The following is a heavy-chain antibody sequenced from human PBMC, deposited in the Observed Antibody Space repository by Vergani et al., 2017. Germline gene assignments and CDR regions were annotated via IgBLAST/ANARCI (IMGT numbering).Heavy chain of an antibody. CDR2: IYWNDDQ. Sequence: QITLKESGPTLVKPTQTLTLTCTFSGFSLNTRGVSVAWIRQPPGKALDWLALIYWNDDQHYSPSLNNRVTITKDTSKNQVVLTMTNMYYVATGTYYCVYSKTDCGTTCCFYPVYSYYYMDVWGKGTTVTVSS. V-gene: IGHV2-5*04. CDR3: VYSKTDCGTTCCFYPVYSYYYMDV. CDR1: GFSLNTRGVS. D-gene: IGHD1-7*01. J-gene: IGHJ6*03.